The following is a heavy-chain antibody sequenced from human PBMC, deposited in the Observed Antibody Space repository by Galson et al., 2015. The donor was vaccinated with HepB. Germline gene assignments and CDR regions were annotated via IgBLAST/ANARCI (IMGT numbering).Heavy chain of an antibody. CDR2: INPSGGST. D-gene: IGHD2-21*02. J-gene: IGHJ4*02. V-gene: IGHV1-46*03. CDR3: AKEAVTATFFDY. CDR1: FTSYF. Sequence: FTSYFMHWVRQAPGQGLEWMGIINPSGGSTTYAQKFQGRVSMMIDTSTSTVYMELSSLRPEDTAVYYCAKEAVTATFFDYWGQGTLVTVSS.